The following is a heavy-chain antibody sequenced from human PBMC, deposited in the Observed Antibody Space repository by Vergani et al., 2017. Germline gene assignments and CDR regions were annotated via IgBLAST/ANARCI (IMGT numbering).Heavy chain of an antibody. CDR3: ASDTHSGQRADR. J-gene: IGHJ5*02. Sequence: QVQLQESGPGLVKSSETLSLTCSVSFDSIRNLYCNWIRQPPGKGLECIGSIHYSDNTNYNPSLKTRVTISVDTSKNQFSLTLTSVTAADTAVYYCASDTHSGQRADRWGQGILVTVTS. CDR2: IHYSDNT. CDR1: FDSIRNLY. D-gene: IGHD6-19*01. V-gene: IGHV4-59*11.